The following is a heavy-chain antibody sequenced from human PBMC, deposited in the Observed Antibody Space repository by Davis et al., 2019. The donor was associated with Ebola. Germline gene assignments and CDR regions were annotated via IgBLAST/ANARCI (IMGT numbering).Heavy chain of an antibody. V-gene: IGHV3-53*04. D-gene: IGHD6-19*01. CDR2: IYSGGST. CDR1: GFTVSSNY. CDR3: ARGSSGWSIYYGMDV. J-gene: IGHJ6*02. Sequence: GESLKISCAASGFTVSSNYMSWVRQAPGKGLEWVSVIYSGGSTYYADSVKGRFTISRHNSKHTLYLQMNSLRAEDTAVYYCARGSSGWSIYYGMDVWGQGTTVTVSS.